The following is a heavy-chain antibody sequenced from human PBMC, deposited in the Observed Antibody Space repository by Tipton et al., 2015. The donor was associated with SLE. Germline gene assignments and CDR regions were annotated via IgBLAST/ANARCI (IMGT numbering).Heavy chain of an antibody. CDR1: GGSINRYY. V-gene: IGHV4-59*08. J-gene: IGHJ6*03. D-gene: IGHD6-19*01. Sequence: GLVKPSETLSLTCTVSGGSINRYYWSWIRQPAGKGLEWIGYIYYSGITNYNPSIKSRVTISVDTSKNQFSLKLSSVTAAYTAVYYCARGVAGYYFYYYLDVWGSVTAVTVSS. CDR2: IYYSGIT. CDR3: ARGVAGYYFYYYLDV.